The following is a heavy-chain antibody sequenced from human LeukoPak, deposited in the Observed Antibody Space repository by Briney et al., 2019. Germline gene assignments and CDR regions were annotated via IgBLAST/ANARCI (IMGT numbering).Heavy chain of an antibody. J-gene: IGHJ4*02. CDR3: ARPIDYYDSSGPQDY. CDR1: GFIFGSYE. V-gene: IGHV3-48*03. D-gene: IGHD3-22*01. CDR2: ISSSGTTI. Sequence: GGSLRLSCAASGFIFGSYELNWVRQAPGKGLEWVSYISSSGTTIYYADSVKGRFTISRDNAKNSLYLQLNSLRAEDTAVYYCARPIDYYDSSGPQDYWGQGTQVTVSS.